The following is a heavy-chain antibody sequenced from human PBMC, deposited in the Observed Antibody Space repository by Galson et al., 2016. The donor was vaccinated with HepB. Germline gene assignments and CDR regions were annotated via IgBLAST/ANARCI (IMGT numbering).Heavy chain of an antibody. V-gene: IGHV3-23*01. Sequence: SLRLSCAASGFSFSSFAMGWVRQAPEKGLEWVSVVSGSGRSTYYAHSVKGRFTISRDNSKSTLYLQMNSLRAEDTAVYYCAKYEKFLEWLLPTYYYYAMDVWGQGTTVTVSS. CDR1: GFSFSSFA. CDR3: AKYEKFLEWLLPTYYYYAMDV. D-gene: IGHD3-3*01. J-gene: IGHJ6*02. CDR2: VSGSGRST.